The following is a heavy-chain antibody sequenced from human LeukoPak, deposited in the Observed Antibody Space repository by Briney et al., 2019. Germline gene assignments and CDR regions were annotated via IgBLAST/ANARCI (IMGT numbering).Heavy chain of an antibody. J-gene: IGHJ5*02. Sequence: SQTLSLTCTVSGDSVSSGSYYWSWIRQPAGKGLEWIGRIYTSGSTNYNSSLKSRVTISMDTSKNQFSLKLSSVTATDTAIYYCARDSHFWSGRFDPWGQGTLVTVSS. V-gene: IGHV4-61*02. CDR1: GDSVSSGSYY. D-gene: IGHD3-3*02. CDR3: ARDSHFWSGRFDP. CDR2: IYTSGST.